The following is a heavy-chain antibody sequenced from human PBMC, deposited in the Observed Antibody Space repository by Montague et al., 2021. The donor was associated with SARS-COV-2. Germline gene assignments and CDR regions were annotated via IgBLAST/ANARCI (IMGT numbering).Heavy chain of an antibody. Sequence: SKTLSLTCTVYGYSISSGYYWGWIRQPPGKGLEWIGSIYHSGSTYYNPSLKSRVTISVDTSKNQFSLKLISVTAADTAVYYCASGRRYCGGGSCYSGWFDPWGQGTLVTVSS. D-gene: IGHD2-15*01. V-gene: IGHV4-38-2*02. CDR2: IYHSGST. CDR3: ASGRRYCGGGSCYSGWFDP. CDR1: GYSISSGYY. J-gene: IGHJ5*01.